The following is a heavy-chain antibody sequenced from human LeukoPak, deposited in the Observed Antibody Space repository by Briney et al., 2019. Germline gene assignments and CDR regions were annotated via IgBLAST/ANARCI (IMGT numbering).Heavy chain of an antibody. J-gene: IGHJ4*02. CDR2: FDPEDGEDGET. CDR3: AMTDRYAGRPFDY. D-gene: IGHD3-9*01. Sequence: ASVKVSCKVSGCSLIEVAMHWVRQAPGKGLEWVGSFDPEDGEDGETHYAQKFQGRVTMTEDASTDTAYMELTSLSSEDTALYYCAMTDRYAGRPFDYWGQGTLVTVSS. CDR1: GCSLIEVA. V-gene: IGHV1-24*01.